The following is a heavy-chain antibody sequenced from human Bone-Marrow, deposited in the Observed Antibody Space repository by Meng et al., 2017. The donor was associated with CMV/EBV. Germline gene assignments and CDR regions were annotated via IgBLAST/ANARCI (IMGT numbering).Heavy chain of an antibody. CDR1: GYTFTGYY. J-gene: IGHJ6*01. CDR2: INPNSGGT. D-gene: IGHD4-17*01. V-gene: IGHV1-2*02. CDR3: ARERVLTVTPYYYYGMAV. Sequence: ASVKVSCKASGYTFTGYYMHWVRQAPGQGLEWMGWINPNSGGTNYAQKFQGRVTMTRDTSISTAYMELSRLRSDDTAVYYCARERVLTVTPYYYYGMAVWGQGTTVTVSS.